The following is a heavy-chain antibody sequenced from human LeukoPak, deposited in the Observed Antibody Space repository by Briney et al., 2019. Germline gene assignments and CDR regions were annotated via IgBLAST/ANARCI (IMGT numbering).Heavy chain of an antibody. D-gene: IGHD2-2*01. V-gene: IGHV4-39*07. Sequence: PSETLSLTCTVSGGSVSSSSYYWGWIRQPPGEGLEWIGSISYSGSPYYSPSLKSRVTISVDTSKNQFSLKLSSVTAADTAVYSCARIVIPAAFRWFDPWGQGTLVTVSS. CDR3: ARIVIPAAFRWFDP. CDR2: ISYSGSP. J-gene: IGHJ5*02. CDR1: GGSVSSSSYY.